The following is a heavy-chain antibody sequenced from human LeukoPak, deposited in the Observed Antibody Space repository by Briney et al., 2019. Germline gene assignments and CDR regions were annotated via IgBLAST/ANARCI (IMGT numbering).Heavy chain of an antibody. CDR2: TSFDGSNQ. D-gene: IGHD3-9*01. CDR1: GFTFSTYG. Sequence: GGSLRLSCAASGFTFSTYGMHWVRQAPGKGLEWVAVTSFDGSNQYYADSVQGRFTISRDNFKTTLFLQMNSLRAEDTAVYYCAKGIRDFSWLPTFDWWGQGILVTVSP. V-gene: IGHV3-30*18. CDR3: AKGIRDFSWLPTFDW. J-gene: IGHJ4*02.